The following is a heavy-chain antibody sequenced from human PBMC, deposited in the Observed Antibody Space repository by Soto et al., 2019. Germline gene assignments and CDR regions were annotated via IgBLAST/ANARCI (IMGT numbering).Heavy chain of an antibody. Sequence: WGSLRLSCAASGFTVSSNYMSCVRQAPGKGLEWVSVIYSGGSTYYADSVKGRFTISRDNSKNTLYLQMNSLRAEDTAVYYCARDRVESGYPEYFQHWGQGTLVTVSS. CDR1: GFTVSSNY. CDR3: ARDRVESGYPEYFQH. J-gene: IGHJ1*01. V-gene: IGHV3-53*01. D-gene: IGHD3-22*01. CDR2: IYSGGST.